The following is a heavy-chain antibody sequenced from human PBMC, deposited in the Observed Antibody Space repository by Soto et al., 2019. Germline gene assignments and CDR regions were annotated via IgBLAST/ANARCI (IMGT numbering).Heavy chain of an antibody. CDR2: ISAYNGNT. Sequence: ASVKFSCKASGYTFTSYGISWVRQAPGQGLEWMGWISAYNGNTNYAQKLQGRVTMTTDTSTSTAYMELRSLRSDDTAVYYCATGYSSSWYVAGLDYWGQGTLVTVSS. CDR3: ATGYSSSWYVAGLDY. D-gene: IGHD6-13*01. V-gene: IGHV1-18*04. J-gene: IGHJ4*02. CDR1: GYTFTSYG.